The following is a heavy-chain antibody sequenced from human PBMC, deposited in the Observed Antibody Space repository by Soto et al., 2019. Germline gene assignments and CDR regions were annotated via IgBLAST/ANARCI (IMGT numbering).Heavy chain of an antibody. CDR2: IFFSGST. CDR3: ARLNDFWSGYSGGFDY. J-gene: IGHJ4*02. D-gene: IGHD3-3*01. Sequence: SETLSLTCTVSGGSISSYYWNWIRQPPGKGLEWIGYIFFSGSTNYNPSLKSRVSISVDTSNNQFSLKLSSVTAADTAVYYCARLNDFWSGYSGGFDYWGQGALVTVSS. CDR1: GGSISSYY. V-gene: IGHV4-59*08.